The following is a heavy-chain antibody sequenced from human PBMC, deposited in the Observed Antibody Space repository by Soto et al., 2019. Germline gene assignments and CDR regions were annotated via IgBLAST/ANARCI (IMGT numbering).Heavy chain of an antibody. D-gene: IGHD4-17*01. CDR2: ISSSSNTI. CDR1: GFTFSSYT. CDR3: ARGTTVVTLGWYLDL. J-gene: IGHJ2*01. Sequence: EVQLVESGGGLVQPGGSLRLSCAASGFTFSSYTMNWVRQAPGKGLEWVSYISSSSNTIYYADSVKGRFTISRDNAKNSLYLQVNSLGDEDTAVYYCARGTTVVTLGWYLDLWGRGTLVTVSS. V-gene: IGHV3-48*02.